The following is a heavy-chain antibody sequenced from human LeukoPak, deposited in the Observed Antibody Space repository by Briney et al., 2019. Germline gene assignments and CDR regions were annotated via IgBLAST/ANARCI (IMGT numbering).Heavy chain of an antibody. CDR1: GFTFSSYG. CDR2: ISYDGSNK. CDR3: AEDIGYYYDSSGYYFPDY. Sequence: GGSLRLSCAASGFTFSSYGMHWVRQAPGKGLEWVAVISYDGSNKYYADSVKGRFTISRDNSKNTLYLQMNSLRAEDTAVYYCAEDIGYYYDSSGYYFPDYWGQGTLVTVSS. V-gene: IGHV3-30*18. J-gene: IGHJ4*02. D-gene: IGHD3-22*01.